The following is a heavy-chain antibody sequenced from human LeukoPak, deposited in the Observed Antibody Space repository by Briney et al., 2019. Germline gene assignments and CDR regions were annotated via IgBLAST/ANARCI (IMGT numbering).Heavy chain of an antibody. D-gene: IGHD3-22*01. V-gene: IGHV4-61*01. CDR3: TRGSIAYYYMDV. CDR2: IYYSGST. Sequence: SETLSLTCTVSGGPISSSSYYWSWIRQPPGKGLEWIGNIYYSGSTNYNPSLKSRVTISVDTSKNQFSLKLSSVTAADTAVYYCTRGSIAYYYMDVWGKGTTVTISS. J-gene: IGHJ6*03. CDR1: GGPISSSSYY.